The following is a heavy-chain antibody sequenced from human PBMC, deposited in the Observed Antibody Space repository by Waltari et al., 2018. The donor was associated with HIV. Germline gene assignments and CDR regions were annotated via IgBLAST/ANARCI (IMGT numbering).Heavy chain of an antibody. J-gene: IGHJ6*02. CDR1: GYTFTGYY. Sequence: QVQLVQSGAEVKKPGASVKVSCKASGYTFTGYYMHWVRQAPGQGLEWMGWSNPNSGGTNYAQELQGRVTMTRDTSISTAYMELSRLRSDDTAVYYCARAQYYYDSSGYYYGDYGMDVWGQGTTVTVSS. CDR3: ARAQYYYDSSGYYYGDYGMDV. V-gene: IGHV1-2*02. D-gene: IGHD3-22*01. CDR2: SNPNSGGT.